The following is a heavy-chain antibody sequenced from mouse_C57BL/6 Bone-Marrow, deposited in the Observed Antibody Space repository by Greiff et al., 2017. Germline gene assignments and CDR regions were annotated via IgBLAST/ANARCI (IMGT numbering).Heavy chain of an antibody. J-gene: IGHJ1*03. V-gene: IGHV1-55*01. Sequence: QVHVKQPGAELVKPGASVKMSCKASGYTFTSYWITWVKQRPGQGLEWIGDIYPGSGSTNYNEKFKSKATLTVDTSSSTAYMQLSSLTSEDSAVYYCARSNWDYFDVWGTGTTVTVSS. CDR2: IYPGSGST. D-gene: IGHD4-1*01. CDR1: GYTFTSYW. CDR3: ARSNWDYFDV.